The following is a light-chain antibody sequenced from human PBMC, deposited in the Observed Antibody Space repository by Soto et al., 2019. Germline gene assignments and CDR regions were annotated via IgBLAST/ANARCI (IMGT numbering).Light chain of an antibody. J-gene: IGKJ2*01. V-gene: IGKV3-15*01. CDR2: GAS. CDR1: QRISSN. CDR3: QQYNIWPPYT. Sequence: EIVMTRSPATLSVSPGERATLYCKASQRISSNLAWYQQKPGQPPRLLIYGASTRATGIPARFSGSGSGTEFTLTISGLQSEDFALYYCQQYNIWPPYTFGQGTKVDIK.